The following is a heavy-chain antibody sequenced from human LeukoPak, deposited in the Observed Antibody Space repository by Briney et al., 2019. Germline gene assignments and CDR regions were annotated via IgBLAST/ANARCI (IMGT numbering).Heavy chain of an antibody. D-gene: IGHD3-22*01. V-gene: IGHV1-69*04. Sequence: ASVKVSCKASGGTFSSYAISWVRQAPGQGLEWMGRIIPILGIANYAQKFQGRVTITADKSTSTAYMELSSLRSEDTAVYYCARRIDYDSSGADAFDIWGQGTMVTVSS. CDR2: IIPILGIA. CDR3: ARRIDYDSSGADAFDI. J-gene: IGHJ3*02. CDR1: GGTFSSYA.